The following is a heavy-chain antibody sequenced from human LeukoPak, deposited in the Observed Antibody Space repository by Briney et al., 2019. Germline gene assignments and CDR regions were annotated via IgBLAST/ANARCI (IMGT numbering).Heavy chain of an antibody. CDR2: INWNGGST. D-gene: IGHD5-24*01. V-gene: IGHV3-20*04. Sequence: PGGSLRLSCAASGFTFSSYSMNWVRQAPGKGLEWVSGINWNGGSTGYADSVKGRFTISRDNAKNSLYLQMNSLRAEDTALYYCARKDGEYYFDYWGQGTLVTVSS. CDR3: ARKDGEYYFDY. J-gene: IGHJ4*02. CDR1: GFTFSSYS.